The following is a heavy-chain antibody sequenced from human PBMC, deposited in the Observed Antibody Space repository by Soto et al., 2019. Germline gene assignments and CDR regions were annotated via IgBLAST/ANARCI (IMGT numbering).Heavy chain of an antibody. CDR3: AREYDFWSGWTLAFDI. CDR1: GYTFTSYG. J-gene: IGHJ3*02. CDR2: ISAYNGNT. Sequence: QVQLVQSGAEVKKPGASVKVSCKASGYTFTSYGISWVRQAPGQGLEWMGWISAYNGNTNYAQKLQGRVTMTTDTSTSTAYVELRSLRSHDTAVYYCAREYDFWSGWTLAFDIWGQGTMVTVSS. V-gene: IGHV1-18*04. D-gene: IGHD3-3*01.